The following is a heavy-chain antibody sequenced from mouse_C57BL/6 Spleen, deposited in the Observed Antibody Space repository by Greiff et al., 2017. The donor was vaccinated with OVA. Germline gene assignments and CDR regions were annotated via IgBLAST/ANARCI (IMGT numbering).Heavy chain of an antibody. CDR2: IYIGNGYT. D-gene: IGHD2-4*01. CDR3: ARGRNYDAPSFAY. V-gene: IGHV1-58*01. J-gene: IGHJ3*01. CDR1: GYTFTSYG. Sequence: VQLQQSGAELVRPGSSVKMSCKTSGYTFTSYGINWVKQRPGQGLEWIGYIYIGNGYTEYNEKFKGKATLTVDTSSSTAYMQLSSLTSEDSAVYSCARGRNYDAPSFAYWGQGTLVTVSA.